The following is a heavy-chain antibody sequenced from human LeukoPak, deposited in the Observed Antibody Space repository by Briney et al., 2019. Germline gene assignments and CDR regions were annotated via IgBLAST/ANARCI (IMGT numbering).Heavy chain of an antibody. D-gene: IGHD4-23*01. CDR3: THNTLSSVGYYYYYMDV. V-gene: IGHV3-15*01. CDR2: IKSKTDGGTT. CDR1: GFTFSNAW. J-gene: IGHJ6*03. Sequence: GESLRLSCAASGFTFSNAWMSWVRQAPGKGLEWVGRIKSKTDGGTTDYAAPVKGRFTISRDDSKNTLYLQMNSLKTEDTAVYYCTHNTLSSVGYYYYYMDVWGKGTTVTVSS.